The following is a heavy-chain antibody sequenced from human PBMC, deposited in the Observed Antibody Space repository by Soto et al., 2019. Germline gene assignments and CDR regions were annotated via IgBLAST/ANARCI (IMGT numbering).Heavy chain of an antibody. CDR1: GFTFSAYA. D-gene: IGHD1-1*01. J-gene: IGHJ2*01. CDR2: IHGGGGAT. Sequence: EVQLLESGGGLVQPGGSLRLSCAASGFTFSAYAMGWVRQAPGKGLEWVSTIHGGGGATHYAASVKGRFTISRDDSKNTLYAQMNSLRAEDTAVYYCAKFEGHPLEYWYLEFWGRGTRVTVSS. V-gene: IGHV3-23*01. CDR3: AKFEGHPLEYWYLEF.